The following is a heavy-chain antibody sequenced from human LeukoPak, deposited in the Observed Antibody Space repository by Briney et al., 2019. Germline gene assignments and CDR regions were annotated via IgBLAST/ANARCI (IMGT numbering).Heavy chain of an antibody. V-gene: IGHV3-23*01. CDR1: GFTVSSNY. CDR2: ISGTGGTI. Sequence: GGSLRLSCAASGFTVSSNYMSWVRQAPGKGLEWVSAISGTGGTIHYADSVRGRFTISRDNSKNTLYLQMNSLRAEDTAVYYCGREMTIITYSLDSWGKGTLVTVSS. D-gene: IGHD5-24*01. J-gene: IGHJ4*02. CDR3: GREMTIITYSLDS.